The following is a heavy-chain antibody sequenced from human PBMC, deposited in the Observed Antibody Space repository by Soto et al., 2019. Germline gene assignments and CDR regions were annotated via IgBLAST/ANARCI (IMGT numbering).Heavy chain of an antibody. J-gene: IGHJ4*02. CDR1: GFTFSSYG. CDR2: IWYDGSNK. D-gene: IGHD5-18*01. CDR3: ARATGYGMYYFDY. V-gene: IGHV3-33*01. Sequence: GGSLRLSCAASGFTFSSYGMHWARQVPGKGLEWVAVIWYDGSNKYYADSVKGRFTISRDNSKNTLYLQMNSLRAEDTAVYYCARATGYGMYYFDYWGQGTLVTVSS.